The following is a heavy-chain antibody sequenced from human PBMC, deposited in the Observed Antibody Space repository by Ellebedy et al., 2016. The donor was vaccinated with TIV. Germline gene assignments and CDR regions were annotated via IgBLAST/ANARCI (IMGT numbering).Heavy chain of an antibody. V-gene: IGHV4-31*03. CDR3: ARGGEGCSSTSCYNDWFDP. CDR2: IYYSGST. D-gene: IGHD2-2*02. J-gene: IGHJ5*02. CDR1: GGSISSGGYY. Sequence: SETLSLTXTVSGGSISSGGYYWSWIRQHPGKGLEWIGYIYYSGSTYYNPSLKSRVTISVDTSKNQFSLKLSSVTAADTAVYYCARGGEGCSSTSCYNDWFDPWGQGTLVTVSS.